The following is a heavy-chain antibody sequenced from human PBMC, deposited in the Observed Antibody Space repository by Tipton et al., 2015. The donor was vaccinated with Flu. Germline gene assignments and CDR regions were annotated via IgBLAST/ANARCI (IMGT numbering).Heavy chain of an antibody. CDR3: ARVGEVRSSYGMDV. Sequence: SLRLSCAASGFTFSRYWMSWVRQAPGKGLEWVANIKEDGSQKYYVDSVKGRFTISRDNAKNSVYLQMNSLRAEDTAVYYCARVGEVRSSYGMDVWGQGTTVTVSS. D-gene: IGHD3-16*01. CDR1: GFTFSRYW. CDR2: IKEDGSQK. V-gene: IGHV3-7*01. J-gene: IGHJ6*02.